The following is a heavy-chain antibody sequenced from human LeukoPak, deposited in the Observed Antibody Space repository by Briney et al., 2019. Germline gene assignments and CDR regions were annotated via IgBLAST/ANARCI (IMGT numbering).Heavy chain of an antibody. D-gene: IGHD2-2*01. CDR1: GGSISSYY. J-gene: IGHJ5*02. CDR3: ARAPVPFLFLGLDP. Sequence: SETLSLTCTVSGGSISSYYWSWIRQPPGKGLEWIGYIYYSGSTNYNPSLKSRVTISVDTSKNQFSLKLSSVTAADTAVYYCARAPVPFLFLGLDPWGQGTLVTVSS. V-gene: IGHV4-59*01. CDR2: IYYSGST.